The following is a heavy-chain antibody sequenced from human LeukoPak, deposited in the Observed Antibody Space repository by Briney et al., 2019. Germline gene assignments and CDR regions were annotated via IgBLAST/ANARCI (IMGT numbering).Heavy chain of an antibody. CDR2: IYYSGST. V-gene: IGHV4-59*01. CDR1: GGSIGSYY. CDR3: ARDGARPDAFDI. Sequence: SETLSLTCTVSGGSIGSYYWSWIRQPPGKGLEWIGYIYYSGSTNYNPSLKSRVTISVDTSKNQFSLKLSSVTAADTAVYYCARDGARPDAFDIWGQGTMVTVSS. D-gene: IGHD4/OR15-4a*01. J-gene: IGHJ3*02.